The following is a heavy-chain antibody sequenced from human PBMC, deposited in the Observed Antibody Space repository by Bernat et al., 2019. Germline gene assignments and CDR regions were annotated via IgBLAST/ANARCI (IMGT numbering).Heavy chain of an antibody. Sequence: QVQLVESGGGVVQPGRSLRLSCAASGFTFSNYGMHWVRQAPGKGLEWVAVIWYDGGNKYYADSVKGRFTISRDSSKNTLYLQMNSLRAEDTAVYYCARDPNSSRSYYYYGMDVWGQGTTVTVSS. CDR3: ARDPNSSRSYYYYGMDV. J-gene: IGHJ6*02. D-gene: IGHD6-13*01. CDR2: IWYDGGNK. V-gene: IGHV3-33*01. CDR1: GFTFSNYG.